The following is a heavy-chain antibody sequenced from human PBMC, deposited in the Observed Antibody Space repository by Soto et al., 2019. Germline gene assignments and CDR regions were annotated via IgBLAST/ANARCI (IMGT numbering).Heavy chain of an antibody. V-gene: IGHV3-49*04. D-gene: IGHD1-26*01. CDR2: SRKQSYEEAT. Sequence: PGWSLRLSWTGSGFPFDGFAINLVRQATLKGLGWVGLSRKQSYEEATEYAAGVKRRFSIARDNSNGIVYLQMNSLYMEDSAGYYCSGAESRDTECFSRCWGKGTQVTVSS. CDR1: GFPFDGFA. CDR3: SGAESRDTECFSRC. J-gene: IGHJ1*01.